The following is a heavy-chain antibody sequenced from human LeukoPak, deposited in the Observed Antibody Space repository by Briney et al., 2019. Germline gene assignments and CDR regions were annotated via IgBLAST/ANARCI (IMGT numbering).Heavy chain of an antibody. CDR3: AKDGNGYYRPFDY. CDR1: GITFSSYA. J-gene: IGHJ4*02. V-gene: IGHV3-23*01. CDR2: ISGSGSTT. Sequence: GGSLRLSCAASGITFSSYAMSWVRQAPGKGLEWVSAISGSGSTTYYADSVKGRFTISRDNSKNTLYLQMNSLRAEDTAVYYCAKDGNGYYRPFDYWGQGTLVTVSS. D-gene: IGHD3-22*01.